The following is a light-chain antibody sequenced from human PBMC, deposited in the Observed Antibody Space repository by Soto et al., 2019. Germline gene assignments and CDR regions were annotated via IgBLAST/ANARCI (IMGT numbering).Light chain of an antibody. Sequence: DIVMTQSPLSLPVTPGEPASISCRSSQSLLHSNGXXYLDWYLQKTGQSPQLLIYLGSNRASGVPDRFSGSGSGTDFTLKISRVEAEDVGVYYCMQALQTPFTFGGGTKVEIK. CDR3: MQALQTPFT. CDR1: QSLLHSNGXXY. V-gene: IGKV2-28*01. J-gene: IGKJ4*01. CDR2: LGS.